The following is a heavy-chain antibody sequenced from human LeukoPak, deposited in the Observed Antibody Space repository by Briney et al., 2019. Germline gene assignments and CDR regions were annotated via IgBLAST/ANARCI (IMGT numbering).Heavy chain of an antibody. D-gene: IGHD3-22*01. CDR2: IRGSSSYI. V-gene: IGHV3-21*01. Sequence: GGSLRLSCAASGFIFSDYSMNWVRQTPGKGLEWVASIRGSSSYIYYGDSVKGRFTISRDIAKNSLYLEMNSLTVEDTAVYYCARGWSSGYSDYWGQGTLVSVSS. CDR1: GFIFSDYS. J-gene: IGHJ4*02. CDR3: ARGWSSGYSDY.